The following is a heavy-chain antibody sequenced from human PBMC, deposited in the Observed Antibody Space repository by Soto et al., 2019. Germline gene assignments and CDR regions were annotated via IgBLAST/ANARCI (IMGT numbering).Heavy chain of an antibody. Sequence: EVQLLESGGGLVQPGGSRRLSCAASGFTFSSYAMRWVRRAPGRGLEGGSVISGSGGSTYYADSVKGRFTMSRDNSKNTLYMQRNSLRAEDTAVYYCSRRTSGWYFDYWGQGTLVTVSS. V-gene: IGHV3-23*01. CDR2: ISGSGGST. D-gene: IGHD6-19*01. CDR3: SRRTSGWYFDY. J-gene: IGHJ4*02. CDR1: GFTFSSYA.